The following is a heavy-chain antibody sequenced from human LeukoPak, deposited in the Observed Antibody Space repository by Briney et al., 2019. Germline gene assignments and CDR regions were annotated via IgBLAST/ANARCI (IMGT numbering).Heavy chain of an antibody. V-gene: IGHV1-46*01. CDR2: INPSGGST. CDR3: ARRFRTDGSHCPFDP. Sequence: ASVKVSCKASGYTFTSYDMHWVRQAPGQGLEWMGIINPSGGSTSYAQKFQGRVTMTRDTSTSTVYMELSSLRSEDTAVYYCARRFRTDGSHCPFDPWGQGTLVTVSS. CDR1: GYTFTSYD. J-gene: IGHJ5*02. D-gene: IGHD5-24*01.